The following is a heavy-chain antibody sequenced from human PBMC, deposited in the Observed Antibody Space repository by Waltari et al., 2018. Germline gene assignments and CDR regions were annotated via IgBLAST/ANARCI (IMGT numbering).Heavy chain of an antibody. D-gene: IGHD6-19*01. CDR1: GFALRHTG. CDR3: WAVSDGFDL. V-gene: IGHV3-30*02. CDR2: IRYDGSDK. Sequence: QVKLVESGGGVVQPGGSLRLSCDASGFALRHTGMTWVRQAPGKGLEWVAFIRYDGSDKYYAESVKGRFTISRDNSQNTVYLQMNSQREDETAVYYCWAVSDGFDLWGQGTRVTVSS. J-gene: IGHJ3*01.